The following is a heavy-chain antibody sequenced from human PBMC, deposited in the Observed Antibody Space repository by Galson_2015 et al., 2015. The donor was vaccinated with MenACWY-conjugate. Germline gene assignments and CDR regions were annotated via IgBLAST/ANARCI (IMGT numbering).Heavy chain of an antibody. D-gene: IGHD3-22*01. CDR3: ARSYFDSSVPRFDY. J-gene: IGHJ4*02. CDR1: GYIFNNYA. V-gene: IGHV7-4-1*02. Sequence: SVKVSCKASGYIFNNYAINWVRQAPGQGLEWMGWLNTNTGNPTYAQGLTGRFVFSLDTSVSTTFLQISSLKAEDTAVYFCARSYFDSSVPRFDYWGQGTLVTVSA. CDR2: LNTNTGNP.